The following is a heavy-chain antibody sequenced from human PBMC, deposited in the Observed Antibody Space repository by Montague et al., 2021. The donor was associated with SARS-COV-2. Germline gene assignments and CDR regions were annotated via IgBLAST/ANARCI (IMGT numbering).Heavy chain of an antibody. CDR3: ARGCSGGSCYPNPFST. D-gene: IGHD2-15*01. CDR2: IYHSGST. V-gene: IGHV4-39*07. J-gene: IGHJ5*02. CDR1: GGSISSSSYY. Sequence: SETLSLTCTVSGGSISSSSYYWGWIRQPPGKGLEWIGSIYHSGSTYYNPSLKSRVTISVDTSKNQFSLKLSSVTAADTAVYYCARGCSGGSCYPNPFSTWGQGTLVTVSS.